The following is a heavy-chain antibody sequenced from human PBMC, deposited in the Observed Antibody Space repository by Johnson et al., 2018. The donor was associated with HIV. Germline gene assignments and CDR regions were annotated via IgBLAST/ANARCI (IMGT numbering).Heavy chain of an antibody. CDR1: GFTFSSYA. D-gene: IGHD3-22*01. CDR3: TTVTNSSGYYYDRAFDI. CDR2: IYSGGST. J-gene: IGHJ3*02. V-gene: IGHV3-66*01. Sequence: EVQLVESGGGLVKPGGSLRLSCAASGFTFSSYAMHWVRQAPGKGLEWVAVIYSGGSTYYADSVKGRFTISRDNSKNTLYLQMNSLKIEDTALYYCTTVTNSSGYYYDRAFDIWGQGTMVTVSS.